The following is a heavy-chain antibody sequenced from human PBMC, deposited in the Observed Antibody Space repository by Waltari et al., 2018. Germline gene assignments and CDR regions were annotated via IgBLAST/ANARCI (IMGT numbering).Heavy chain of an antibody. D-gene: IGHD3-10*01. V-gene: IGHV1-18*01. Sequence: QVHLVQSGAEVKKPGASVTVSCKASGYTFTGDGTTWVRQPPGQGLEWMGWITAYNGNTNYAHKLQDRVTMTTDTSTSTAYMELRSLRSDDTAVYYCARGGYYYGSVSYYNYYYYGLDVWGQGTTVTVSS. CDR1: GYTFTGDG. J-gene: IGHJ6*02. CDR2: ITAYNGNT. CDR3: ARGGYYYGSVSYYNYYYYGLDV.